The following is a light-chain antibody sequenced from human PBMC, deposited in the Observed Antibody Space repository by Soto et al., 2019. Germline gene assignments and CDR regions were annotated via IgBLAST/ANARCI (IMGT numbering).Light chain of an antibody. CDR1: SSNLGSHT. CDR3: AAWDDSLNGLV. Sequence: QSVLTQPPSASGTPGQRVTISCSGSSSNLGSHTVNWYQQLPGTAPRLLIYNTYYRPSGVPDRFSGSKSGTSASLAISGLQSEDEADYYCAAWDDSLNGLVFGGGTKVTVL. J-gene: IGLJ2*01. CDR2: NTY. V-gene: IGLV1-44*01.